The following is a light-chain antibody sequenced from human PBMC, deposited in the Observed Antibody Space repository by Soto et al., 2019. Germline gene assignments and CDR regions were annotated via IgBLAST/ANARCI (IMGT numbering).Light chain of an antibody. CDR3: LQDFKYPRT. CDR2: GTF. CDR1: QDFRTE. V-gene: IGKV1-6*01. Sequence: AIQMTQSPSSLSASVGDRVTITCRASQDFRTELGWYQQKPGKAPRLLIYGTFSLQSGVPSRFSGSGSGTDSTLTISSLQPDDFATYYCLQDFKYPRTFGQGTKVEV. J-gene: IGKJ1*01.